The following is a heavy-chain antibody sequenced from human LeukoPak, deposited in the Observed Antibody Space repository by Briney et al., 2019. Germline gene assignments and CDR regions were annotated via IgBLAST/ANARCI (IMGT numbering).Heavy chain of an antibody. Sequence: NPSETLSLTCTVSGGSISSYYWSWIRQPPGKGLEWIGYIYYSGSTNYNPSLKSRVTMSVDTSKNQFSLKLSSVTAADTAVYYCARDGFYGSGSYPFYYWGQGTLVTVSS. CDR1: GGSISSYY. V-gene: IGHV4-59*12. CDR2: IYYSGST. D-gene: IGHD3-10*01. CDR3: ARDGFYGSGSYPFYY. J-gene: IGHJ4*02.